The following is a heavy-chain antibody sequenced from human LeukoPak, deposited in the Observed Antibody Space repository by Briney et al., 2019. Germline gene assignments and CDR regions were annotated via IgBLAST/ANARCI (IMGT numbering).Heavy chain of an antibody. CDR3: AKDLGSGYVRGGYFDY. CDR1: GFSFTTYG. Sequence: GGSPRLSCAASGFSFTTYGMHWVRQAPGKGLEWEALIWYDGSNKYYADSVKGRFTISRDNSKNTLYLQMNSLRAEDTAVYYCAKDLGSGYVRGGYFDYWGQGTLVTVSS. D-gene: IGHD5-12*01. J-gene: IGHJ4*02. V-gene: IGHV3-33*06. CDR2: IWYDGSNK.